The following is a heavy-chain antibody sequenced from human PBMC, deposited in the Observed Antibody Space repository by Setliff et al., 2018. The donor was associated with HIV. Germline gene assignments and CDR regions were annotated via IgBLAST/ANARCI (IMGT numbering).Heavy chain of an antibody. J-gene: IGHJ6*02. CDR1: GYILIRYY. Sequence: GASVKVSCKTSGYILIRYYIFWVRQAPGQGLEWMGNINPHTGVTRYAEKFQGRVTMTRDTSISTIYMELSRLRSDDTAVYYCARDVRDGFEEWFSTLDDGMDVWGQGTTVTVTS. D-gene: IGHD3-3*01. CDR3: ARDVRDGFEEWFSTLDDGMDV. CDR2: INPHTGVT. V-gene: IGHV1-2*02.